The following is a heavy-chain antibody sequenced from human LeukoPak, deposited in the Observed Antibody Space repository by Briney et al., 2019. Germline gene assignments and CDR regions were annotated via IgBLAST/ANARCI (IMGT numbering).Heavy chain of an antibody. CDR1: GFAFSSYE. V-gene: IGHV3-48*03. J-gene: IGHJ4*02. CDR3: AKAPVTTCRGAYCYPFDY. CDR2: IRSSGSTK. Sequence: PGGSLRLSCAASGFAFSSYEMIWVRQAPGKGLEWVSYIRSSGSTKYYADSVKGRFTISRDNAKNSLYLQMNSLRPEDAAVYYCAKAPVTTCRGAYCYPFDYWGQGTLVTVSS. D-gene: IGHD2-21*01.